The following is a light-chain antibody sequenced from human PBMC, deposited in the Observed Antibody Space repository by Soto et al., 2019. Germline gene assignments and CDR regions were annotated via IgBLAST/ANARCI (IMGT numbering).Light chain of an antibody. Sequence: EIVMTXXPXXXXXSXXERXTPXXRASQSVSSSYLAWYQQKPGQAPRLLIYGASSRATGIPDRFSGSGSGTDFTLTISRLEPEDFAVYYCQQYGSSPRTFGQGTKVDIK. CDR3: QQYGSSPRT. J-gene: IGKJ1*01. V-gene: IGKV3-20*01. CDR2: GAS. CDR1: QSVSSSY.